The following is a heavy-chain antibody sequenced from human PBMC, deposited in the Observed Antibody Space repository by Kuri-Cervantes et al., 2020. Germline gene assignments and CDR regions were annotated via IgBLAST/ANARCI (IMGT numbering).Heavy chain of an antibody. J-gene: IGHJ3*02. CDR3: ARDRTRRDGYNPDAFDI. CDR1: GGTFTSSN. CDR2: VIPIFGTV. V-gene: IGHV1-69*05. Sequence: SVKVSCKASGGTFTSSNFIWVRQAPGQGLEWMGGVIPIFGTVHYAQKFQGRVTMTRDTSTSTVYMELSSLRSEDTAVYYCARDRTRRDGYNPDAFDIWGQGTMVTVSS. D-gene: IGHD5-24*01.